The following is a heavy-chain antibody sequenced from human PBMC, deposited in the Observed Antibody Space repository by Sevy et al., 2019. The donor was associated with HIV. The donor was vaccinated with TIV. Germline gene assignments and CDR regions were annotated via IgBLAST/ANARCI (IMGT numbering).Heavy chain of an antibody. CDR3: AAPGIFSYRSLLVH. CDR1: GYSFTGHF. D-gene: IGHD5-18*01. Sequence: ASVKVSCRTSGYSFTGHFVHWVRQAPGQGLEWMGWINPDSGDTKYAEKFQGRVTVTRDTSISTAYMELSNLRSDDTAVYYCAAPGIFSYRSLLVHWGQGTLVTDSS. V-gene: IGHV1-2*02. CDR2: INPDSGDT. J-gene: IGHJ4*02.